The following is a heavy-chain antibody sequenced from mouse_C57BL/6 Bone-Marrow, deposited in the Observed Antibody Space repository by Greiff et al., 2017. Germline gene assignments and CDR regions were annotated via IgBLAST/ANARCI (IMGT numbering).Heavy chain of an antibody. J-gene: IGHJ1*03. D-gene: IGHD2-4*01. CDR3: VRHVYYDNGVYYYFDV. V-gene: IGHV10-1*01. CDR2: IRSKSNNYAT. CDR1: GFSFNTYA. Sequence: EVKLVESGGGLVQPKGSLKLSCAASGFSFNTYAMNWVRQAPGKGLEWVARIRSKSNNYATYYADSVKDRFTISSEDSESMLYLEMNKLKTEDTAMYYGVRHVYYDNGVYYYFDVWGTGTTVTVSS.